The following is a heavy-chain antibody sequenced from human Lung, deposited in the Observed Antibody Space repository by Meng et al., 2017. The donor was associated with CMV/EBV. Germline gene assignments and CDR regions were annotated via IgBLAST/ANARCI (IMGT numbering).Heavy chain of an antibody. V-gene: IGHV3-23*01. CDR1: GFTYSSYA. CDR3: ARDRERGYSYGIIDY. D-gene: IGHD5-18*01. Sequence: GESLKISCAASGFTYSSYAMNWVRQAPGKGLEWVSAVSGSGGGTYYADSVKGRFTISRDNSKNTLYLQMGSLRDEDTAVYYCARDRERGYSYGIIDYWGQGTLVTVSS. CDR2: VSGSGGGT. J-gene: IGHJ4*02.